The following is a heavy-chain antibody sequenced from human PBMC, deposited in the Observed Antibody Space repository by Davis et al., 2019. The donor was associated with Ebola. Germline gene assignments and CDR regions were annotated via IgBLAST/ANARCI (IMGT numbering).Heavy chain of an antibody. J-gene: IGHJ5*02. V-gene: IGHV1-2*04. Sequence: ASVKVSCKASGYTFTSYYMHWVRQAPGQGLEWMGWINPNSGGTNYAQKFQGWVTMTRDTSISTAYMELSRLRSDDTAVYYCAISDHYGSGSYGWFDPWGQGTLVTVSS. CDR1: GYTFTSYY. CDR3: AISDHYGSGSYGWFDP. CDR2: INPNSGGT. D-gene: IGHD3-10*01.